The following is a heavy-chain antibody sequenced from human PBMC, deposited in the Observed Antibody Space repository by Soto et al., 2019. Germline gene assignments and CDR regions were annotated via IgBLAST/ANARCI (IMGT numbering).Heavy chain of an antibody. J-gene: IGHJ4*02. Sequence: SETLSLSCPFSGGYLSSGGYYWSWIRQHPGKGLEWIGYIYYSGSTYYNPSLKSRVTISVDTSKNQFSLKLSSVTAADTAVYYCAREGIAAAGFPFDYWGKGTLFTVS. CDR1: GGYLSSGGYY. CDR3: AREGIAAAGFPFDY. CDR2: IYYSGST. D-gene: IGHD6-13*01. V-gene: IGHV4-31*03.